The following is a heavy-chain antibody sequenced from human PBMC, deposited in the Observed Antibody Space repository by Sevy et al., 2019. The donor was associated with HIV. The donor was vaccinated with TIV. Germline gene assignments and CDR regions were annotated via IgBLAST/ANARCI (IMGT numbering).Heavy chain of an antibody. D-gene: IGHD3-10*01. CDR3: ARIYGSGSYQWYYGMDV. Sequence: GGSLRLSCAASGFAFSSYWMSWVCQAPGKGLEWVANIKQDGSEKYYVDSVKGRFTISRDNAKNSLYLQMNSLRAEDTAVYYCARIYGSGSYQWYYGMDVWGQGTTVTVSS. J-gene: IGHJ6*02. CDR2: IKQDGSEK. V-gene: IGHV3-7*03. CDR1: GFAFSSYW.